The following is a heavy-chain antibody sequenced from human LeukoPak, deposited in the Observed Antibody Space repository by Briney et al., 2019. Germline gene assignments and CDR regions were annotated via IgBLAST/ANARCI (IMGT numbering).Heavy chain of an antibody. J-gene: IGHJ6*02. CDR1: GFTSIAYA. CDR2: ISGGGVTT. D-gene: IGHD3-16*01. V-gene: IGHV3-23*01. CDR3: ARNQQLGGHSYYYYGMDV. Sequence: GGSLRLSCVGSGFTSIAYALTWARQAPGKGLEWVSGISGGGVTTYYADSVKGRFAISRDNSKNTLYLQMNSLRADDTAIYYCARNQQLGGHSYYYYGMDVWGQGTTVTVSS.